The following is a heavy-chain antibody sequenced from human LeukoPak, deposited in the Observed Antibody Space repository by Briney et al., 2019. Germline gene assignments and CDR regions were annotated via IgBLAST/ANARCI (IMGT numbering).Heavy chain of an antibody. D-gene: IGHD3-3*01. V-gene: IGHV3-7*03. CDR2: IKLDGSEK. J-gene: IGHJ4*02. CDR1: GFTFGKYW. Sequence: QTGGSLRLSCAASGFTFGKYWMSWVRQAPGKGLEWLANIKLDGSEKNYVDSVKGRFTISRDNTKNSLYLQMNSLRAEDTAVFYCARDQYDTWSRRGNFDSWGQGTLVIVSS. CDR3: ARDQYDTWSRRGNFDS.